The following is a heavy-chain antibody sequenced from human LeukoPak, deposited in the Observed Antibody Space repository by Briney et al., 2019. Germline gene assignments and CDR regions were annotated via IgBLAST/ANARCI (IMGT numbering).Heavy chain of an antibody. J-gene: IGHJ4*02. D-gene: IGHD5-12*01. Sequence: PSETLSLTCAVHGGSFFGYYWSWVRQPPGKGLEWIGEINHSGGTTYNPSLKSRVTISVDTSKNQFSLKLNSLTAADTAVYFCARLGPTTLEGYWGQGTLVTVSS. CDR3: ARLGPTTLEGY. CDR1: GGSFFGYY. CDR2: INHSGGT. V-gene: IGHV4-34*01.